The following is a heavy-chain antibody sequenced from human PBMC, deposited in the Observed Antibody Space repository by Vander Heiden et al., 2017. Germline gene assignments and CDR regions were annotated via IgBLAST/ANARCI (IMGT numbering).Heavy chain of an antibody. D-gene: IGHD6-13*01. CDR2: LYYSGST. Sequence: VRLQESGPGLVKRPEPLARRRRAPGGSISSYYLSWVRQTPREGLAWVGYLYYSGSTPYNPSLKRRVTIPVDTSKNQFSLKVNSVTAADPAVYYCARYGYTSSLYGMDVWGQGTTVTVSS. CDR1: GGSISSYY. CDR3: ARYGYTSSLYGMDV. V-gene: IGHV4-59*08. J-gene: IGHJ6*02.